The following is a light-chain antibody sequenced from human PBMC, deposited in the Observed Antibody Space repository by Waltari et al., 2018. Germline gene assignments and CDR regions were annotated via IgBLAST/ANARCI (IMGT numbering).Light chain of an antibody. CDR2: DVS. V-gene: IGLV2-14*01. Sequence: QSALTQPASVSGSPGQSITISCTGTTSDVGGYNYVFWYQKHPGKAAQLMIYDVSNRHAGVSNRFSGSKSGNTAYLTSSGLQADDEADYYCSSYTSINTVVFGGGTKLTVL. J-gene: IGLJ2*01. CDR3: SSYTSINTVV. CDR1: TSDVGGYNY.